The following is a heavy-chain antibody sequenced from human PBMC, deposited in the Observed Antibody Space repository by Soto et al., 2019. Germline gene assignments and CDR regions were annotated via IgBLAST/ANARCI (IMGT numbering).Heavy chain of an antibody. D-gene: IGHD4-4*01. Sequence: SVKVSCKASGGTFSSYASSWVRQAPGQGLEWMGGIIPIFGTANYAQKFQGRVTITADKSTSTAYMELSSLRSEDTAVYYCARRHGSYSNYDVRYYYGMDVWGQGTTVTVSS. CDR1: GGTFSSYA. J-gene: IGHJ6*02. V-gene: IGHV1-69*06. CDR3: ARRHGSYSNYDVRYYYGMDV. CDR2: IIPIFGTA.